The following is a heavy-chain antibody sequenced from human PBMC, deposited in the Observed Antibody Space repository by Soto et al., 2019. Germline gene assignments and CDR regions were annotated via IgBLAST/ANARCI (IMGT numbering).Heavy chain of an antibody. Sequence: PSETLSLTCTVSGGSISSYYWSWIRQPPGKGLEWIGYIYYSGSTNYNPSLKSRVTISVDTSKNQFSLKLSSVTAADTAVYYCATIRGYCSSTSYYGYWFDPWGQGTLVTVSS. V-gene: IGHV4-59*01. CDR1: GGSISSYY. CDR3: ATIRGYCSSTSYYGYWFDP. J-gene: IGHJ5*02. D-gene: IGHD2-2*01. CDR2: IYYSGST.